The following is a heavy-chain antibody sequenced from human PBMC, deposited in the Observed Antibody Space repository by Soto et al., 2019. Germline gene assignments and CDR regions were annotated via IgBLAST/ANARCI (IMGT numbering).Heavy chain of an antibody. Sequence: ASVKVSCKASGYTFTSYDINWVRQATGQGLEWMGWMNPNNGNTNYAQKLQGRVTMTTDTSTSTAYMELRSLRSDDTAVYYCARRWLGIDYWGQGTLVTVSS. D-gene: IGHD5-12*01. CDR2: MNPNNGNT. CDR1: GYTFTSYD. V-gene: IGHV1-18*01. J-gene: IGHJ4*02. CDR3: ARRWLGIDY.